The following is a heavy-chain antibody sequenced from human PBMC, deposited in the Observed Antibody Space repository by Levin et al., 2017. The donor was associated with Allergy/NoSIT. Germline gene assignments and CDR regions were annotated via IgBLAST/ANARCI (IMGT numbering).Heavy chain of an antibody. D-gene: IGHD4-11*01. J-gene: IGHJ5*02. V-gene: IGHV1-2*02. CDR3: AREYADVVTTTGGNDH. Sequence: GESLKISCKASGYTFTGYYIHWVRQAPGQGLEWMGWINPNIGGTNYAQKFQDRLTMTRDTSSSTAYMELSRLTSDDTAVYYCAREYADVVTTTGGNDHWGQGTPVTVSS. CDR1: GYTFTGYY. CDR2: INPNIGGT.